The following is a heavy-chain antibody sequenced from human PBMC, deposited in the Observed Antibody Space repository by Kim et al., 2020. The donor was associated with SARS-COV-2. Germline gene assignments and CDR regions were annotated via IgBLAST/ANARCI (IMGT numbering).Heavy chain of an antibody. J-gene: IGHJ5*02. V-gene: IGHV4-31*03. CDR2: IYYSGST. Sequence: SETLSLTCTVSGGSISSGGYYWSWIRQHPGKGLEWIGYIYYSGSTYYNPSLKSRVTISVDTSKNQFSLKLSSVTAADTAVYYCARDQSIAVAGTGWFDPWGQGTLVTVSS. D-gene: IGHD6-19*01. CDR3: ARDQSIAVAGTGWFDP. CDR1: GGSISSGGYY.